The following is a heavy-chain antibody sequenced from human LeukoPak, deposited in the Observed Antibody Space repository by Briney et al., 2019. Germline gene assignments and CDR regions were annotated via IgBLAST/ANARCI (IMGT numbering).Heavy chain of an antibody. V-gene: IGHV3-23*01. CDR1: GFTFSSYA. CDR2: INGGGVNT. J-gene: IGHJ4*02. D-gene: IGHD3-22*01. CDR3: AKGSYYDSSGSFYFDY. Sequence: SGGSLRLSCAASGFTFSSYAMSWVRQAPGKGLEWVSTINGGGVNTHHADSVGGRFTISRDNSKNTLFLQMNSLRDEDTAVYYCAKGSYYDSSGSFYFDYWGQGTLVTVSS.